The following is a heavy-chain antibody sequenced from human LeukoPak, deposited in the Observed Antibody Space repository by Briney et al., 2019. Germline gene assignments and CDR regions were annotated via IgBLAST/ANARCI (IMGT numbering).Heavy chain of an antibody. D-gene: IGHD3-9*01. CDR1: GYIFASYW. CDR2: IYPGDSGT. Sequence: GESLKISCKGSGYIFASYWIGWVRQMPGKGLEWMGTIYPGDSGTKYSPSFEGQVTISADKSTSTAYLQWSSLKASDTAMYYCARVGADYDILTGYDYWGQGTLVTVSS. V-gene: IGHV5-51*01. CDR3: ARVGADYDILTGYDY. J-gene: IGHJ4*02.